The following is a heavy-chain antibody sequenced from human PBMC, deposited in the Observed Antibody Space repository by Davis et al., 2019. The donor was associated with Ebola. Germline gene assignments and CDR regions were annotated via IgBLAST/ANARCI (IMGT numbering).Heavy chain of an antibody. V-gene: IGHV3-30-3*02. Sequence: GESLKISCAASGFTFSSYAMHWVRQAPGKGLEWVAVISYDGSNKYYADSVKGRFTISRDNSKNTLYLQMNSLRAEDTAVYYCAKRGWGRTSEDNYRYFDLWGRGTLVTVSS. CDR3: AKRGWGRTSEDNYRYFDL. D-gene: IGHD3-16*01. J-gene: IGHJ2*01. CDR2: ISYDGSNK. CDR1: GFTFSSYA.